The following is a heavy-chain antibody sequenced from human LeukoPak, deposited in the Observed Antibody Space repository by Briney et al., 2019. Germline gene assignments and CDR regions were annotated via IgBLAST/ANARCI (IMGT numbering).Heavy chain of an antibody. Sequence: PGGSLRLSCAASGFSFSSHAMNWVRQAPGKGLEWVSLINWDGSLIYYGDSVRGRFTISRDNSKNSLFLQMHSLRAGDSAFYYCARDMTAHSSAVSGVPGDYWGQGTLVTVSS. J-gene: IGHJ4*02. CDR1: GFSFSSHA. V-gene: IGHV3-43D*03. D-gene: IGHD2-21*02. CDR2: INWDGSLI. CDR3: ARDMTAHSSAVSGVPGDY.